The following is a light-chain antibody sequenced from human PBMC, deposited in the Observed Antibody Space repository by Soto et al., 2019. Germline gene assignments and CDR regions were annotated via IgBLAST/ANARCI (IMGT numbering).Light chain of an antibody. CDR3: EQYYHCSGLT. V-gene: IGKV1-5*01. CDR2: DAS. J-gene: IGKJ4*01. Sequence: DIQMTQSPSTLSASVGDRVTITCRASQSITRCLAWYQQKPGEAPKLLIYDASSLERGVPSRFSGSGSGTEFFITIISRQHADVVAYYFEQYYHCSGLTFGGGTKVEIK. CDR1: QSITRC.